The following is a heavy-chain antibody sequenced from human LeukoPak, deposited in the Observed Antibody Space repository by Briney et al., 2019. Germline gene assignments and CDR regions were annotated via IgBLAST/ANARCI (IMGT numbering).Heavy chain of an antibody. CDR1: GYTFTTNG. CDR3: ARAGGRFLDYGDAFDI. V-gene: IGHV1-18*01. J-gene: IGHJ3*02. Sequence: GASVTLSCTASGYTFTTNGISWVRHAPGQGLERIGCISTYNGNTNYAQNLESRVTITTDTSTNTAYMLMRSLRSGDTAMYYCARAGGRFLDYGDAFDIWGQGTMVIVSS. CDR2: ISTYNGNT. D-gene: IGHD4-17*01.